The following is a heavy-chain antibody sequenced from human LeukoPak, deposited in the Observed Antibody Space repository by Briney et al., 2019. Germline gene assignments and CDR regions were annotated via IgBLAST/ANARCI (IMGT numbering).Heavy chain of an antibody. J-gene: IGHJ6*03. CDR2: INPNSGGT. D-gene: IGHD3-10*01. V-gene: IGHV1-2*02. CDR3: AVGGLNGPPRGDYYYYYMDV. Sequence: ASVKVSCKASGYTFTGYYMHWVRQASGQGLEWMGWINPNSGGTNYAQKLQGRVTMTRDTSISTAYMELSRLRSDDTAVYYCAVGGLNGPPRGDYYYYYMDVWGKGTTVTVSS. CDR1: GYTFTGYY.